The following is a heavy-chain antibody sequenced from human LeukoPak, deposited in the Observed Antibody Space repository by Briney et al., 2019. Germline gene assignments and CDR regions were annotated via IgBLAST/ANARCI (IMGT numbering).Heavy chain of an antibody. CDR1: GGSISSSSHY. J-gene: IGHJ3*02. Sequence: PSETLSLTCTVSGGSISSSSHYWGWIRQPPGKGLEWIGSISNSGSTYYNPSLKSRVTISVDTSNNQFSLKLSSVTAADTAVYYCARVVNYYDSSGYGDGAFDIWGQGTMVTVSS. V-gene: IGHV4-39*07. CDR2: ISNSGST. D-gene: IGHD3-22*01. CDR3: ARVVNYYDSSGYGDGAFDI.